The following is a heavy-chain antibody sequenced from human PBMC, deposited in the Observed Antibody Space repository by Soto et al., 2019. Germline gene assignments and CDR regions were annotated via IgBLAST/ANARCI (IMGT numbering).Heavy chain of an antibody. Sequence: QVQLVQSGTEVKKPGSSVKVSCKASGGSLSTNPISWVRQAPGQGLEWMGGTGSGTGPGNHAQKFQGRLTVTADKSTSTVYMELTNHSSADTALYYCARRDSGGFYRVFDSWGQGTLVTVSS. V-gene: IGHV1-69*06. CDR1: GGSLSTNP. CDR3: ARRDSGGFYRVFDS. J-gene: IGHJ4*02. D-gene: IGHD2-15*01. CDR2: TGSGTGPG.